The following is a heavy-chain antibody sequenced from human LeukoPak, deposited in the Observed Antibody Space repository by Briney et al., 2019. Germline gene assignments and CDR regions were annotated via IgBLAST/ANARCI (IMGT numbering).Heavy chain of an antibody. V-gene: IGHV6-1*01. D-gene: IGHD1-1*01. CDR2: TYYRSKWDN. CDR1: GDSVSSNNTA. Sequence: TLSLPFAISGDSVSSNNTAWDWDRQSPSRGLEWLGRTYYRSKWDNDYATSVKGRITINPDTSKNQFSLQLNSVIPEDTAVYYCARTRYIAEPKYIAMDVWGQGTLVTVSS. J-gene: IGHJ6*01. CDR3: ARTRYIAEPKYIAMDV.